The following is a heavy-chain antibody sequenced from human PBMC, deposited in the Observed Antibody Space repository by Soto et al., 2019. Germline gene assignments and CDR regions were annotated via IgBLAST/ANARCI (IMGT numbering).Heavy chain of an antibody. J-gene: IGHJ6*02. Sequence: PSETLSLTCTVSGGSVSSGSYYWSWIRQPPGKGLEWIGYIYYSGSTNYNPSLKSRVTISVDTSKNQFSLKLSSVTAADTAVYYCARDSSFGSGSYGMDVWGQGTTVTVS. D-gene: IGHD3-10*01. CDR3: ARDSSFGSGSYGMDV. V-gene: IGHV4-61*01. CDR1: GGSVSSGSYY. CDR2: IYYSGST.